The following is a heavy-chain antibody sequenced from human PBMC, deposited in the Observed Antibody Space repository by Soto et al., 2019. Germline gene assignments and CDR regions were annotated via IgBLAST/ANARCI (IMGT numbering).Heavy chain of an antibody. Sequence: ASVKVSCKASGYTFASYGISWVRQAPGQGLEWTGWISTYNGNTKYAQKLQGRVTMTTDTSTSTAYMELRSLRSDDTAIYYCAKDLPGELLPTCFDSWGQGTLVTVSS. V-gene: IGHV1-18*01. D-gene: IGHD1-26*01. CDR2: ISTYNGNT. CDR3: AKDLPGELLPTCFDS. CDR1: GYTFASYG. J-gene: IGHJ5*01.